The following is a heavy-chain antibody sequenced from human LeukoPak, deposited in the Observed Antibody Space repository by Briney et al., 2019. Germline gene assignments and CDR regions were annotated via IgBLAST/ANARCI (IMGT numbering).Heavy chain of an antibody. V-gene: IGHV4-59*12. J-gene: IGHJ4*02. CDR1: GGSISSYY. Sequence: SETLSLTCTVSGGSISSYYWSWIRQPPGKGLEWIGYIYYSGSTNYNPSLKSRVTISVDRSKNQFSLKLSSVTAADTAVYYCARRRDGYNFDYWGQGTLVTVSS. CDR2: IYYSGST. CDR3: ARRRDGYNFDY. D-gene: IGHD5-24*01.